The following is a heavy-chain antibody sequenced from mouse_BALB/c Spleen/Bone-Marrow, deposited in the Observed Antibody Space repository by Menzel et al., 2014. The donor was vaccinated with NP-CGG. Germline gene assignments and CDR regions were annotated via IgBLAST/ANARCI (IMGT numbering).Heavy chain of an antibody. D-gene: IGHD2-4*01. CDR2: ISCYNGAT. CDR3: ARGGTMISTDAMDY. Sequence: LVKTGASVKISCKASGYSFTGYYMHWVKRSHGKSLEWIGYISCYNGATRYNQKFKGKATFTVDTSSSTAHMQFNSLTSEDSAVYFCARGGTMISTDAMDYWGQGTSVTVPS. V-gene: IGHV1S34*01. CDR1: GYSFTGYY. J-gene: IGHJ4*01.